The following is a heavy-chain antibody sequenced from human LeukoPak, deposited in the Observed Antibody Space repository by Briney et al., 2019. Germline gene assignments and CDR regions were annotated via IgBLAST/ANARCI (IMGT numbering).Heavy chain of an antibody. D-gene: IGHD3-9*01. J-gene: IGHJ3*01. CDR3: ARDWYHAFDF. V-gene: IGHV3-15*07. CDR2: IKSKSAGGTT. CDR1: GFTFTNTW. Sequence: GGSLRLSCAASGFTFTNTWMNWVRQAPGKGLEWVGRIKSKSAGGTTDYAAPVKGRFTISRDDSTNMLYLQMNSLKTEDTAVYYRARDWYHAFDFWGQGTMVTVSS.